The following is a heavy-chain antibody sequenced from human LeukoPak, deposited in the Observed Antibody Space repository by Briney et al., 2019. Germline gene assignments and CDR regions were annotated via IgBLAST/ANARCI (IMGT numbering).Heavy chain of an antibody. J-gene: IGHJ6*04. CDR3: AELGITMIGGV. D-gene: IGHD3-10*02. V-gene: IGHV3-48*03. CDR2: ISSSGSTI. CDR1: GFTFSSYE. Sequence: GGSLRLSCAASGFTFSSYEMHWVRQAPGKGLEWVSYISSSGSTIYYTDSVKGRFTISRDNAKNSLYLQMNSLRAEDTAVYYCAELGITMIGGVWGKGTTVTISS.